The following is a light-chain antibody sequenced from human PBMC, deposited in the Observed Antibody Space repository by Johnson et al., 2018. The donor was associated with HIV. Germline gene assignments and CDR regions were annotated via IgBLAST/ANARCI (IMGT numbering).Light chain of an antibody. CDR2: DNN. Sequence: QSVLTQPPSVSAAPGQKVTISCSGSSFNIGNNYVSWYQQVPGTAPKLLIYDNNKRPSGIPDRFSGSKSGTSATLGITGLQTGDEADYYCGTWDTSPSAGGVFGTGTKVTVL. CDR3: GTWDTSPSAGGV. J-gene: IGLJ1*01. V-gene: IGLV1-51*01. CDR1: SFNIGNNY.